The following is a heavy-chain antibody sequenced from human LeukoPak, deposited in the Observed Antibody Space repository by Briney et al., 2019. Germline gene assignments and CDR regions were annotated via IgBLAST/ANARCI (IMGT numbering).Heavy chain of an antibody. Sequence: ASVKVSCKASGYTFSSFGMSWVRQAPGQGLEWMAWISGYNGNTKYAQKFQGRVTMTTDTSTSTAYMELSSLRSEDTAVYYCASEPGIAAAGDLNDAFDIWGQGTMVTVSS. CDR1: GYTFSSFG. CDR3: ASEPGIAAAGDLNDAFDI. CDR2: ISGYNGNT. V-gene: IGHV1-18*01. D-gene: IGHD6-13*01. J-gene: IGHJ3*02.